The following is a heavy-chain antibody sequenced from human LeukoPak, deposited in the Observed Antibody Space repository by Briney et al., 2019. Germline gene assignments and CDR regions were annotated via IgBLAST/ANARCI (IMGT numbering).Heavy chain of an antibody. V-gene: IGHV4-4*07. CDR2: IYTSGST. CDR3: AGTYYDFGHNWFDP. D-gene: IGHD3-3*01. Sequence: ASETLSLTCTVSGGSISSYYWSWIRQPAGKGLEWIGRIYTSGSTNYNPSLKSRVTVSVDTSKNQFSLKLSSVTAADTAVYYCAGTYYDFGHNWFDPWGQGTLVTVSS. J-gene: IGHJ5*02. CDR1: GGSISSYY.